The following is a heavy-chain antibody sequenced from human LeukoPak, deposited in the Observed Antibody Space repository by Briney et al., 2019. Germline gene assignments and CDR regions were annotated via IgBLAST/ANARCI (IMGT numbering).Heavy chain of an antibody. CDR1: GFTFNSNS. CDR3: ARRPMIVAPIDY. CDR2: ISSSGSTI. Sequence: SGGSLRLSCAASGFTFNSNSMHWIRQAPGKGLEWVSYISSSGSTIYYADSVKGRFTISRDNAKNSLYLQMNSLRAEDTAVYYCARRPMIVAPIDYWGQGTLVTVSS. J-gene: IGHJ4*02. D-gene: IGHD3-22*01. V-gene: IGHV3-48*03.